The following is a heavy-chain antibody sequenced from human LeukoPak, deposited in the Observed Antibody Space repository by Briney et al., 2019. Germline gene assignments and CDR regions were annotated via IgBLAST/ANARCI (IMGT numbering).Heavy chain of an antibody. V-gene: IGHV1-2*02. J-gene: IGHJ6*03. Sequence: ASVKVSCKASGYTFTGYYMHWVRQAPGQGLEWMGWINPNSGGTNYAQKFQGRVTMTRDTSISTAYMELSRLRSDDTAVYYCARVSAEQQLPYYYYYMDVWGKGTTVTVSS. CDR1: GYTFTGYY. CDR3: ARVSAEQQLPYYYYYMDV. D-gene: IGHD6-13*01. CDR2: INPNSGGT.